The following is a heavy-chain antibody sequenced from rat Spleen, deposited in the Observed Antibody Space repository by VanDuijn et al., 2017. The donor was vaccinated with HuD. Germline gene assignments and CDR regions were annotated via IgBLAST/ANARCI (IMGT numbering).Heavy chain of an antibody. CDR2: ITNTGGST. CDR3: TRRDWERWYFDF. D-gene: IGHD5-1*01. V-gene: IGHV5-31*01. CDR1: GFTFNDYW. J-gene: IGHJ1*01. Sequence: EVQLVESGGGLFQPGRSLKLSCVASGFTFNDYWMTWIRQAPGKGLEWVASITNTGGSTYYPDSVKGRFNISRDNAKSTLYLQMESLRSEDTATNYCTRRDWERWYFDFWGPGTLVTVSS.